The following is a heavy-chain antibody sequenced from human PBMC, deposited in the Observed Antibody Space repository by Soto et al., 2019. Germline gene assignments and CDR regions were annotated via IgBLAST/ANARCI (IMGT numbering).Heavy chain of an antibody. CDR3: AKDRWLASVSYYDMDV. CDR1: GFTFSNHG. CDR2: ISYDGSNE. V-gene: IGHV3-30*18. J-gene: IGHJ6*02. D-gene: IGHD5-12*01. Sequence: QVQLVESGGGVVQPGRSLRLSCAASGFTFSNHGMHWVRQPPGKGLEWLAVISYDGSNEYYADSVKGRFTISRDNSNNTGYLQLNSLRAEDTAVYYCAKDRWLASVSYYDMDVWGQGTTVTVSS.